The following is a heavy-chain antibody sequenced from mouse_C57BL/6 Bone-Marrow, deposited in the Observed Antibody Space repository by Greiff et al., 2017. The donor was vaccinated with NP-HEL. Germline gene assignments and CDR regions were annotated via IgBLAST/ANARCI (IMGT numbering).Heavy chain of an antibody. Sequence: QVTLKVCGPGILQSSQTLSLTCSFSGFSLSTSGMGVSWIRQPSGKGLEWLAHIYWDDDKRYNPSLKSRLTISKDTSRNQVFLKITSVDTADTATYYCAREAFYYDYDGDAMDYWGQGTSVTVSS. CDR2: IYWDDDK. D-gene: IGHD2-4*01. V-gene: IGHV8-12*01. CDR1: GFSLSTSGMG. CDR3: AREAFYYDYDGDAMDY. J-gene: IGHJ4*01.